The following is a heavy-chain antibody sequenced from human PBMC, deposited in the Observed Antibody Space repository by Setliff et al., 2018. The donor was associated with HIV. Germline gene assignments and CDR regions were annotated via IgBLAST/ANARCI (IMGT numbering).Heavy chain of an antibody. J-gene: IGHJ6*03. V-gene: IGHV1-18*01. CDR1: GYTFTSYG. Sequence: ASVKVSCKASGYTFTSYGISWVRQAPGQGLEWMGWISEYNGDTKYAQKLQGRVTMTKDTTTSTAYMELRSLRSDDTAVYYCARDSSFNMDVWGKGTTATVS. CDR3: ARDSSFNMDV. CDR2: ISEYNGDT.